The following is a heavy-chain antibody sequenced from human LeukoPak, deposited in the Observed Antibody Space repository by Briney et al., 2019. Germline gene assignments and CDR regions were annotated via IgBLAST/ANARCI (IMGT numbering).Heavy chain of an antibody. J-gene: IGHJ4*02. CDR1: VFTHRFSA. Sequence: GGSLRLSCGAYVFTHRFSAVDGGRQVPGKGLEWVSSIDYDSSHIYYAASVRGRFTISRDNARNSVYLQMNSRRVADVDVYPCEREPLQYLRVGHYDYWGQGTLVAVSS. V-gene: IGHV3-21*01. CDR3: EREPLQYLRVGHYDY. D-gene: IGHD5-24*01. CDR2: IDYDSSHI.